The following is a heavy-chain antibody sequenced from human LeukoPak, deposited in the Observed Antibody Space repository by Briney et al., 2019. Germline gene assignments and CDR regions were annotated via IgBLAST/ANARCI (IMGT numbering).Heavy chain of an antibody. J-gene: IGHJ4*02. CDR2: IRSKANSYAT. V-gene: IGHV3-73*01. CDR3: TRDCGGDCYDNY. D-gene: IGHD2-21*02. Sequence: GGSLRLSCAASGFTFSGSAMHWVRQASGNGLDWVGRIRSKANSYATAYAASVKGRFTISRDDSKNTAYLQMNSLKTEDTAVYYCTRDCGGDCYDNYWGQGTLVTVSS. CDR1: GFTFSGSA.